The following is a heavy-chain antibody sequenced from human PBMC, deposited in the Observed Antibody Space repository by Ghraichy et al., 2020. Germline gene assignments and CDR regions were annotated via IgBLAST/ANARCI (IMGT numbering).Heavy chain of an antibody. CDR2: INAGNGNT. J-gene: IGHJ5*02. Sequence: ASVKVSCKASGYTFTSYAMHWVRQAPGQRLEWMGWINAGNGNTKYSQKFRGRVTITRDTSASTAYMELSSLRSEDTAVYYCARSRVPYNWFDPWGQGTLVTVSS. CDR1: GYTFTSYA. CDR3: ARSRVPYNWFDP. V-gene: IGHV1-3*01. D-gene: IGHD2-2*01.